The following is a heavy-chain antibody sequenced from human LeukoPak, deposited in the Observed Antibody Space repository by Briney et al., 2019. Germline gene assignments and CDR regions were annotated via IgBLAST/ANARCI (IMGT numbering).Heavy chain of an antibody. D-gene: IGHD2-15*01. Sequence: GGSLRLSCAASAFTFSRYWTTWVRQAPGKGLEWVANINEDGSEKYYLDSVRGRFTISRDNAKNSLYLQMNSLRAEDTAVYYCAREGVAATRGLYYFDYWGQGTLVTVSS. V-gene: IGHV3-7*01. CDR1: AFTFSRYW. CDR2: INEDGSEK. J-gene: IGHJ4*02. CDR3: AREGVAATRGLYYFDY.